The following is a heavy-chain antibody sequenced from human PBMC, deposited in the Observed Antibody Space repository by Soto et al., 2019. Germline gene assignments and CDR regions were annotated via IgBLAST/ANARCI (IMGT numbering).Heavy chain of an antibody. D-gene: IGHD6-19*01. CDR1: GGSISSYY. J-gene: IGHJ4*02. CDR3: ASEAVAGSYFDY. CDR2: IYYSGST. V-gene: IGHV4-59*01. Sequence: SETLSLTCTVSGGSISSYYWSWIRQPPGKGLEWIGYIYYSGSTNYNPSLKSRVTISVDTSKNQFSLKLSSVTAADTAVYYCASEAVAGSYFDYWGQGTLVTVSS.